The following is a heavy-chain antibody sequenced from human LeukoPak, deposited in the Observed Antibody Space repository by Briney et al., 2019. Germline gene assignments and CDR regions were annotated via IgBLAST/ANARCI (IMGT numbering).Heavy chain of an antibody. D-gene: IGHD6-6*01. CDR2: ISSSSSYI. Sequence: GGSLRLSCAASGFTFSSYSMNWVRQAPGKGLEWVSSISSSSSYIYYADSVKGRFTISRDNAKNSLYLQMNSLRAEDTAVYYCARSIAARLGYFDYWGQGTLVTVSS. CDR3: ARSIAARLGYFDY. J-gene: IGHJ4*02. CDR1: GFTFSSYS. V-gene: IGHV3-21*04.